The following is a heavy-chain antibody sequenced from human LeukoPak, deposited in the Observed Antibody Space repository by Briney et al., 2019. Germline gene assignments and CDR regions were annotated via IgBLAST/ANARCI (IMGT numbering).Heavy chain of an antibody. Sequence: ASVKVSCKASGYTFTSYDINWVQQTTGQGLEWMGWMNPNSSNTGYAQKFQGRVSMTRNTSTSTAYMELSSLRSEDTAVYYCARQISGYTTYYYYYGMDVWGQGTTVTVSS. D-gene: IGHD3-22*01. V-gene: IGHV1-8*02. J-gene: IGHJ6*02. CDR3: ARQISGYTTYYYYYGMDV. CDR2: MNPNSSNT. CDR1: GYTFTSYD.